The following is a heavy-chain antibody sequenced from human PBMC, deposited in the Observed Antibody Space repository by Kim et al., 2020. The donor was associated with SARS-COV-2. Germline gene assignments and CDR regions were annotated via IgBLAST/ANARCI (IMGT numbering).Heavy chain of an antibody. V-gene: IGHV3-23*01. J-gene: IGHJ6*02. CDR3: AKIVIMDDYNYFYYYAMDV. D-gene: IGHD4-4*01. CDR2: MSGGGLNK. Sequence: GGSLRLSCVGSGFPFDPYAMTWVRQAPGKGLEWVSVMSGGGLNKFYADSVRGRFTISRDNSKNTLYLQMNSLRDEDTALYYCAKIVIMDDYNYFYYYAMDVWGHGTTVTVSS. CDR1: GFPFDPYA.